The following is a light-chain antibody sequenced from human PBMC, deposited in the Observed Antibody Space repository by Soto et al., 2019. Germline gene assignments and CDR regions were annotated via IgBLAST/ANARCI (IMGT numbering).Light chain of an antibody. J-gene: IGKJ5*01. Sequence: EIVLTQSPATLSLSPGQRATLSCRASQSVSSYLAWYQQKPGQAPRLLIYDASNRATGIPARFSGSGSGTDFTLTINSLEPEDFAVYYCQHRSNLHRITFGQGTRLEIK. CDR2: DAS. V-gene: IGKV3-11*01. CDR3: QHRSNLHRIT. CDR1: QSVSSY.